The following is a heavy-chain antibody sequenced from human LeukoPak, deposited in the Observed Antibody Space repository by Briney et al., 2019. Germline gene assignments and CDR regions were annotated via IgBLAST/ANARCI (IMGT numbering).Heavy chain of an antibody. D-gene: IGHD1-26*01. CDR1: GFTFSSYS. CDR2: ISSSSSYI. Sequence: GGSLRLSCAASGFTFSSYSMNWVRQAPGKGLEWVSSISSSSSYIYYADSVKGRFTISRDNAKNSLYPQMNSLRAEDTAVYYCASFPNPWEPYYFDYWGQGTLVTVSS. V-gene: IGHV3-21*01. CDR3: ASFPNPWEPYYFDY. J-gene: IGHJ4*02.